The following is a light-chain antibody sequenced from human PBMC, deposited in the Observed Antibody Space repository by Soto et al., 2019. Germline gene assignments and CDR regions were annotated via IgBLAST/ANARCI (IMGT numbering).Light chain of an antibody. CDR3: SSYTSTSTLEV. Sequence: QSALTQPASVSGSPGQSITISCTGTSSDVGGYNYVSWYQQHPGKGPKLLIYDVTNRPSGVSNRFSGSKSGNTASLTISGLQAEDEADYYCSSYTSTSTLEVFGTGTKVTVL. CDR2: DVT. V-gene: IGLV2-14*03. CDR1: SSDVGGYNY. J-gene: IGLJ1*01.